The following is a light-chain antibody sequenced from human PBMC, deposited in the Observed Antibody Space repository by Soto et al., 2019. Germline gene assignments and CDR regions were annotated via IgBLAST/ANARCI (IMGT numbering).Light chain of an antibody. CDR3: HQYNNWHPWT. J-gene: IGKJ1*01. V-gene: IGKV3-15*01. CDR2: GAS. Sequence: EIVMTQSPATLSVSPGERATLSCRASQSVSSNLAWYPQKPGQAPRLLIYGASTRATGIPSRFSGSGSVTEFTLTISSLQSEDFAVDDCHQYNNWHPWTFGQGTKVVI. CDR1: QSVSSN.